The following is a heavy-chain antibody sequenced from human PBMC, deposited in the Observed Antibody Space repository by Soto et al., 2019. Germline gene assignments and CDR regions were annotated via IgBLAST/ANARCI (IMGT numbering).Heavy chain of an antibody. CDR1: GFTFSDYV. CDR2: MTYDGATE. J-gene: IGHJ3*01. Sequence: QVRLVESGGGGVQPGTSLRLSCAASGFTFSDYVIHWVRQAAGKGLEWVASMTYDGATEYYADSVKGRFTMSRDNYKRALSLQMNSLRPDDTAVYYCARVRLSIAVNDDLDVWGQGTTVTVSS. D-gene: IGHD3-3*02. V-gene: IGHV3-30*14. CDR3: ARVRLSIAVNDDLDV.